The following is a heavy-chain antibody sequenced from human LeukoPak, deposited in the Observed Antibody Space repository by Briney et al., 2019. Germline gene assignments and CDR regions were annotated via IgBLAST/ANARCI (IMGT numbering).Heavy chain of an antibody. CDR1: GGTFSSYA. CDR2: IIPIFGTA. Sequence: SVKVSCEASGGTFSSYAIGWVRQAPGQGLEWMGGIIPIFGTANYAQKFQGRVTITSDESTSTAYMELSSLRSEDTAVYYCARSGTDDILTGYYYYYMDVWGKGTTVTVSS. V-gene: IGHV1-69*13. CDR3: ARSGTDDILTGYYYYYMDV. J-gene: IGHJ6*03. D-gene: IGHD3-9*01.